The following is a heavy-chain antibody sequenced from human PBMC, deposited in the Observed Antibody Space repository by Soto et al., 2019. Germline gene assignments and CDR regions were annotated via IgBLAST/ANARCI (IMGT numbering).Heavy chain of an antibody. D-gene: IGHD3-10*01. CDR2: ISRSGIYP. Sequence: PGGSLRLSCAASGFTFSSYAMSWVRQAPGKGLEWVSSISRSGIYPYYVDSVKGRFTISRDNAENSLYLQMNSLRAEDTAVYYCAKDRKNVLLWFGHFDYWGQGTLVTVSS. J-gene: IGHJ4*02. CDR3: AKDRKNVLLWFGHFDY. V-gene: IGHV3-21*04. CDR1: GFTFSSYA.